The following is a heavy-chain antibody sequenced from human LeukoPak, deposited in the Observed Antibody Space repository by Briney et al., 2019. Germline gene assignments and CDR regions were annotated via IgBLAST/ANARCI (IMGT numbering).Heavy chain of an antibody. CDR1: GFSLRNARMG. V-gene: IGHV2-26*02. J-gene: IGHJ4*02. Sequence: GSGPTLVNPPETLTLTCTVSGFSLRNARMGVSWIRQPPGKALEWLSHIFSDDKKSYRTSLKSRLTISKDTSKSQVVLLMTNMDPVDTATYYCARYWLYYGSGTEDQKRLLDYWGQGTLVTVSS. CDR2: IFSDDKK. D-gene: IGHD3-10*01. CDR3: ARYWLYYGSGTEDQKRLLDY.